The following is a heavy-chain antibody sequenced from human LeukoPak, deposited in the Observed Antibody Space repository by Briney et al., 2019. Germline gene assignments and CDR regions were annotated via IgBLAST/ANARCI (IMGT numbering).Heavy chain of an antibody. CDR1: GFTFSSYA. V-gene: IGHV3-23*01. CDR3: AKRGYYYDSSGYYYFDY. Sequence: GGSLRLSCAASGFTFSSYAMNWVRHAPGKGLEWVSTISGSGGSIYYADSVRGRFTISRDNSKNTLYLQMNSLRAEDTAVYYCAKRGYYYDSSGYYYFDYWGQGTLVTVSS. CDR2: ISGSGGSI. D-gene: IGHD3-22*01. J-gene: IGHJ4*02.